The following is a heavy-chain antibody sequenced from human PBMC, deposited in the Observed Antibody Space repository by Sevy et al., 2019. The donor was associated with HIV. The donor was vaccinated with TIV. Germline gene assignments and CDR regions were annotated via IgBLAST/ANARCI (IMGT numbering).Heavy chain of an antibody. Sequence: SETLSLTCSVSDDSISSSNYFWGWIRQPPGKGLEWIGSFYYTATTYYNPSLKSRFTLSVDTSKKQFSLKLSSVTAADTAVYYCARHGSWSFYFDYWGQGILVTVSS. CDR2: FYYTATT. J-gene: IGHJ4*02. CDR3: ARHGSWSFYFDY. V-gene: IGHV4-39*01. CDR1: DDSISSSNYF. D-gene: IGHD6-13*01.